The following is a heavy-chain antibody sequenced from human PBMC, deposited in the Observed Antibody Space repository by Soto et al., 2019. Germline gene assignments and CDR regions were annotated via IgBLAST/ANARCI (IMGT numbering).Heavy chain of an antibody. CDR2: ISSSGDT. J-gene: IGHJ4*02. CDR3: TKPLRSGTGSGY. CDR1: GFTFNTYT. V-gene: IGHV3-23*01. Sequence: PGGSLRLSCAASGFTFNTYTMSWVRQAPGKGLEWVSSISSSGDTYSADSVKGRFTISRDNSKNTLYLQMNSLSAEDTALYYCTKPLRSGTGSGYWGQGTLVTDSS. D-gene: IGHD3-9*01.